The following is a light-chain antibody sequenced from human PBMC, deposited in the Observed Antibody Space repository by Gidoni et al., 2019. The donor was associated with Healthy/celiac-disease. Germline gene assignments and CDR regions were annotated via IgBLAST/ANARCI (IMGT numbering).Light chain of an antibody. CDR1: SSNIGAGYD. Sequence: QSVLTQPPSVAEAPGQRVPISCTGSSSNIGAGYDVHWYQQLPGTAPKLLIFGNSNRPSGVPDRFSGSKSGTSASLAITGLQAEDEADYYCQSYDSSLSGAWVFGGGTKLTVL. V-gene: IGLV1-40*01. CDR3: QSYDSSLSGAWV. CDR2: GNS. J-gene: IGLJ3*02.